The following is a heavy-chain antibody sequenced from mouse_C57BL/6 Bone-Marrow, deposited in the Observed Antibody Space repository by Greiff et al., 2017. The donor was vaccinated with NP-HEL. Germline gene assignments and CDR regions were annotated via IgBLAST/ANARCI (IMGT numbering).Heavy chain of an antibody. CDR1: GYTFTDYN. V-gene: IGHV1-22*01. D-gene: IGHD2-4*01. Sequence: VHVKQSGPELVKPGASVKMSCKASGYTFTDYNMHWVKQSHGKSLEWIGYINPNNGGTSYNQKFKGKATLTVNKSSSTAYMELRSLTSEDSAVYYCARLPYDYDGAWFAYWGQGTLVTVSA. CDR2: INPNNGGT. CDR3: ARLPYDYDGAWFAY. J-gene: IGHJ3*01.